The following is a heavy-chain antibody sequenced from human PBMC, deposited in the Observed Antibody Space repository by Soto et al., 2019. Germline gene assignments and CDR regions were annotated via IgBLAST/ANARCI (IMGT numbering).Heavy chain of an antibody. CDR2: ISYDGSNK. Sequence: GGSLRLSCAASGFTFSSYAMHWVRQAPGKGLEWVAVISYDGSNKYYADSVKGRFTISRDNSKNTLYLQMNSLRAEDTAVYYCARDLGVAATPYAFDIWGQGTMVTVSS. J-gene: IGHJ3*02. CDR1: GFTFSSYA. D-gene: IGHD2-15*01. CDR3: ARDLGVAATPYAFDI. V-gene: IGHV3-30-3*01.